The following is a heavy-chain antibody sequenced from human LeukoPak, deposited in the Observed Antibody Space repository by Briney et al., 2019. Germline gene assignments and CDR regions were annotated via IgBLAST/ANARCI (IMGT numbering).Heavy chain of an antibody. J-gene: IGHJ4*02. CDR1: GGSISRGGYY. Sequence: PSETLSLTCTVSGGSISRGGYYWSWIRQHPGKGLEWIGHIYYSGSTYYNPSLKSRVTISVDTSKNQFSLKLSSVTAADRAVYYCARVGPDYDDSKQLPFGCWGQGSLVTVPS. CDR3: ARVGPDYDDSKQLPFGC. V-gene: IGHV4-31*03. CDR2: IYYSGST. D-gene: IGHD3-22*01.